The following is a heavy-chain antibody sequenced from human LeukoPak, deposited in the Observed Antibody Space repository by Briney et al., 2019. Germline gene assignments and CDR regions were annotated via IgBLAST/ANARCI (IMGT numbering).Heavy chain of an antibody. V-gene: IGHV3-43*01. Sequence: GGFLRLSCAASGFTFDDYTMHWVRQAPGKGLEWVSLISWDGGSTYYADSVKGRFTISRDNSKNSLYLQMNSLRTEDTALYYCATGSGSYPNDYWGQGTLVTVSS. CDR1: GFTFDDYT. D-gene: IGHD3-10*01. J-gene: IGHJ4*02. CDR3: ATGSGSYPNDY. CDR2: ISWDGGST.